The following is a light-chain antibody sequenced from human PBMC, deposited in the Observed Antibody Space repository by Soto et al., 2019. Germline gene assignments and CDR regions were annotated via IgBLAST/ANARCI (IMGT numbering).Light chain of an antibody. V-gene: IGLV3-1*01. CDR3: QAWDSSTGV. CDR1: KLGDKY. Sequence: SYELTQPPSVSVSPGQTASITCSGDKLGDKYAFWYQQKPGKSTVLVIYQDTNRPSGIPERFSGSNSGNTATLTISGTQAMDEADYYCQAWDSSTGVFGGGTKLTVL. J-gene: IGLJ2*01. CDR2: QDT.